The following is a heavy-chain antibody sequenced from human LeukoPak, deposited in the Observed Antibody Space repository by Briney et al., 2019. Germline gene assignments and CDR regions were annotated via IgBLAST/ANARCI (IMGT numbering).Heavy chain of an antibody. CDR1: GFTFSDYY. J-gene: IGHJ4*02. V-gene: IGHV3-11*04. Sequence: PGGSLRLSCAASGFTFSDYYMSWIRQAPGKGLEWVSYISSGVTGDITIYNADSVKGRFTISRDNTKNSLYLQMSNLRAEDTAVYFCARDRGSFTSGTSYFDYWGQGTLVTVSS. CDR3: ARDRGSFTSGTSYFDY. CDR2: ISSGVTGDITI. D-gene: IGHD3-10*01.